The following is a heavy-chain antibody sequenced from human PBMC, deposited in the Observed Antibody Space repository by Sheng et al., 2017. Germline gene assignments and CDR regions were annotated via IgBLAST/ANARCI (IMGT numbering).Heavy chain of an antibody. CDR1: GFTFSSYG. CDR2: IWYDGSNK. V-gene: IGHV3-33*01. CDR3: ARVPGYYGSGSYRDYYYYYGMDV. J-gene: IGHJ6*02. Sequence: QVQLVESGGGVVQPGRSLRLSCAASGFTFSSYGMHWVRQAPGKGLEWVAVIWYDGSNKYYADSVKGRFTISRDNSKNTLYLQMNSLRAEDTAVYYCARVPGYYGSGSYRDYYYYYGMDVWGQGTTVTVSS. D-gene: IGHD3-10*01.